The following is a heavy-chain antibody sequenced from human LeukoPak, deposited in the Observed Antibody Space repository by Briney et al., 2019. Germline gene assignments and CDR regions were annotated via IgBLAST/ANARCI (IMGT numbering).Heavy chain of an antibody. CDR2: INHSGST. CDR3: AREKKNNYYDSSGYQAGAFDI. CDR1: GGSFSGYY. V-gene: IGHV4-34*09. D-gene: IGHD3-22*01. Sequence: SETLSLTCAVYGGSFSGYYWSWIRQPPGKGLEWIGEINHSGSTYYNPSLKSRVTISVDTSKNQFSLKLSSVTAADTAVYYCAREKKNNYYDSSGYQAGAFDIWGQGTMVTVSS. J-gene: IGHJ3*02.